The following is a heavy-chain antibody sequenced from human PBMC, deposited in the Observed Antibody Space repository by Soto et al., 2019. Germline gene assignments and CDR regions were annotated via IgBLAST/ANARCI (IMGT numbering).Heavy chain of an antibody. CDR1: RGSISTYY. J-gene: IGHJ4*02. CDR2: IYYSGST. V-gene: IGHV4-59*01. Sequence: PSETLSLTCTVSRGSISTYYWSWIRQPPGKGLEWIGYIYYSGSTNYNPSLKSRVTMSVDTSKNQFSLKVSSVTAADTAVYYCASGLSGDKVDQWGQGTLVTVSS. CDR3: ASGLSGDKVDQ. D-gene: IGHD2-21*01.